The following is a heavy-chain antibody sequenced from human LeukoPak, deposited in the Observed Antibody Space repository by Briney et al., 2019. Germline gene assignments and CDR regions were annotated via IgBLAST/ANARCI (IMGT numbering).Heavy chain of an antibody. V-gene: IGHV1-24*01. Sequence: ASVKLSCKVSGYTLTELPIHWVRQAPGKGLGWMGGFDPNDGETVYAQMFQGRVTMTEDTSSDTASMELSSLRSEDTAVYYCATGTSGSYYVGIVRPIDYWGQGTLVTVSS. CDR3: ATGTSGSYYVGIVRPIDY. CDR1: GYTLTELP. CDR2: FDPNDGET. D-gene: IGHD1-26*01. J-gene: IGHJ4*02.